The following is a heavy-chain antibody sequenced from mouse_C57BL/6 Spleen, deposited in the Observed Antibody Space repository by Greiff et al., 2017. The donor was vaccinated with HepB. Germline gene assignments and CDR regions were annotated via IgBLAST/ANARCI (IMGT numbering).Heavy chain of an antibody. J-gene: IGHJ2*01. Sequence: EVKLVESGGGLVQPGGSMKLSCVASGFTFSNYWMNWVRQSPEKGLEWVAQIRLKSDNYATHYAESVKGRFTISRDDSKSSVYLQMNNLRAEDTGIYYCTPLTAYFDYWGQGTTLTVSS. D-gene: IGHD4-1*01. CDR2: IRLKSDNYAT. CDR3: TPLTAYFDY. V-gene: IGHV6-3*01. CDR1: GFTFSNYW.